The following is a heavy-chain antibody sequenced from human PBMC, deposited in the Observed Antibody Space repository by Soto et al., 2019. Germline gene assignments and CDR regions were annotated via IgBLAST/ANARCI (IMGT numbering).Heavy chain of an antibody. CDR3: AVTETTHYGMDV. CDR1: GGTFSSYA. D-gene: IGHD4-17*01. Sequence: QVQLVQSGAEVKKPGSSVKVSCKASGGTFSSYAISWVRQAPGQGLEWMGGIIPIFGTENYAKKFQGRVKITEDESTSTAYMELSSLRSKDTAVYYCAVTETTHYGMDVWGQGTTVTVSS. J-gene: IGHJ6*02. V-gene: IGHV1-69*01. CDR2: IIPIFGTE.